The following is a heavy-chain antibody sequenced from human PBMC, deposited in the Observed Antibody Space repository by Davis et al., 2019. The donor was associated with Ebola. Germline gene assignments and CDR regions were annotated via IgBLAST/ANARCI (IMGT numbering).Heavy chain of an antibody. J-gene: IGHJ4*02. Sequence: ASVKVSCKASGYTFTSYYMHWVRQAPGQGLEWMGIINPSRGSTSYAQKFQGRVTMTRDTSTSTVYMELSSLRSEDTAVYYCASPGPVGGSYLHYWGQGTLVTVSS. CDR2: INPSRGST. D-gene: IGHD1-26*01. CDR3: ASPGPVGGSYLHY. V-gene: IGHV1-46*01. CDR1: GYTFTSYY.